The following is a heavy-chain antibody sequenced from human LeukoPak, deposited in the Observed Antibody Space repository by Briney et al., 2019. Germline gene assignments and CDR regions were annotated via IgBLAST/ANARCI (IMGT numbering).Heavy chain of an antibody. CDR1: GYSISSGYY. CDR3: ARCERAAQPPSDY. J-gene: IGHJ4*02. CDR2: IYHSGST. D-gene: IGHD6-13*01. V-gene: IGHV4-38-2*01. Sequence: SETLSLTCAVSGYSISSGYYWGWIRQPPGKGLEWIGSIYHSGSTYYNPSLKSRVTISVDTSKNQFSLKLSSVTAADTAVYYCARCERAAQPPSDYWGQGTLVTVSS.